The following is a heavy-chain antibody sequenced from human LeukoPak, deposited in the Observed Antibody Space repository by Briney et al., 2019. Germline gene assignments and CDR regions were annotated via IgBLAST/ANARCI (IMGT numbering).Heavy chain of an antibody. Sequence: PGGSLRLSCVASGFTVSSNYMSWVRQAPGKGLEWVSVIYSAGNTYYADSVKGRFTISRHNSENTLYLHMNNLRVEDMAVYFCARGGTPGYSSGRIDYWGQGTLVTVSS. CDR2: IYSAGNT. D-gene: IGHD6-19*01. CDR3: ARGGTPGYSSGRIDY. V-gene: IGHV3-53*04. CDR1: GFTVSSNY. J-gene: IGHJ4*02.